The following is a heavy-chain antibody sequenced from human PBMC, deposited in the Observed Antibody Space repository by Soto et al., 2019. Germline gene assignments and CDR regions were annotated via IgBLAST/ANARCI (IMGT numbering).Heavy chain of an antibody. J-gene: IGHJ4*02. CDR2: MNPNTGNT. CDR3: ARNPANTGYFEY. Sequence: QVQLVQSGAEVKKPGASVKVSGKASGYTFTSYDINWVRQAPGQGLEWMGWMNPNTGNTGYAQKFQGRFILTRDTSISMAYMELSSLTSEDTAEYYCARNPANTGYFEYWGQGTLVTVSS. D-gene: IGHD2-8*02. CDR1: GYTFTSYD. V-gene: IGHV1-8*01.